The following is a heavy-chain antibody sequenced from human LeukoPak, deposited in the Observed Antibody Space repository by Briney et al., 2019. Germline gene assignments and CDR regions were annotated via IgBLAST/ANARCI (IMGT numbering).Heavy chain of an antibody. CDR2: ISSSSRYI. J-gene: IGHJ6*03. CDR1: GFTFSSNS. Sequence: KPGGSLRLSCAASGFTFSSNSMNWVRRAPGKGLEWVSSISSSSRYIYYTDSVKGRFTISRDNAKNSLHLRMNRLRAEDTAVYYCARVLPYFDILTGFSTDYYYYMDVWGKGTTVTVSS. V-gene: IGHV3-21*01. D-gene: IGHD3-9*01. CDR3: ARVLPYFDILTGFSTDYYYYMDV.